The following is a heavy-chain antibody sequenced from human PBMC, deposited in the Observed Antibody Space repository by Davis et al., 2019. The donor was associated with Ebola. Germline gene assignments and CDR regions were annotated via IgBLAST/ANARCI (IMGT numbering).Heavy chain of an antibody. CDR3: ARLQGGAVAGGAWAFDI. V-gene: IGHV3-30*02. Sequence: GESLKISCAASGFTFSSYGMHWLRQAPGKGLEWVAFIRYDGSNKYYADSVKGRFTISRDNSKNTLYLQMNSLRAEDTAVYYCARLQGGAVAGGAWAFDIWGQGTMVTVSS. J-gene: IGHJ3*02. D-gene: IGHD6-19*01. CDR1: GFTFSSYG. CDR2: IRYDGSNK.